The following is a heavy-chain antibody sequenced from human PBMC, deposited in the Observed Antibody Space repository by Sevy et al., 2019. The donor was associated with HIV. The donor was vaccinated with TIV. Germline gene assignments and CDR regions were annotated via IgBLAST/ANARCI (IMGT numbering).Heavy chain of an antibody. V-gene: IGHV3-7*01. CDR1: GFTFSNYW. CDR3: ASEQIIGSKQDYFDS. J-gene: IGHJ4*02. D-gene: IGHD2-2*03. CDR2: INQDGSEQ. Sequence: GGSLRLSCAASGFTFSNYWMSWVRQAPGKGLECVANINQDGSEQYYLDSVKGRFSVSRDNAKNALYLQMNSLRAEDSAVYYCASEQIIGSKQDYFDSWGQGTMVTVSS.